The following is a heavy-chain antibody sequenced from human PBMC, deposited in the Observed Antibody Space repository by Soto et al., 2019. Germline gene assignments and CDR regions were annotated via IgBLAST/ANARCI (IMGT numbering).Heavy chain of an antibody. CDR1: GYTFTSYA. Sequence: TSVKVSCKASGYTFTSYAMHWVRQAPGQRLEWMGWINAGNGNTKYSQKFQGRVTITRDTSASTAYMELSSLRSEDTAVYYCASLYSGYDYYFDYWGQGTLVTVSS. CDR2: INAGNGNT. CDR3: ASLYSGYDYYFDY. J-gene: IGHJ4*02. D-gene: IGHD5-12*01. V-gene: IGHV1-3*01.